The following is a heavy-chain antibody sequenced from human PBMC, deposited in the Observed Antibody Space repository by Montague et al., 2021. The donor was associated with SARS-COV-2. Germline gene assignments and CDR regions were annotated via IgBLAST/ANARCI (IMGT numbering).Heavy chain of an antibody. CDR2: IYTSGST. CDR1: GGSISSGSYY. D-gene: IGHD6-13*01. J-gene: IGHJ6*03. CDR3: ASGIAATYYYYMDV. Sequence: TLSLTCTVSGGSISSGSYYWSWIRQPAGKGLEWIGRIYTSGSTNYNPSLKSRVTISVDTSKNQFSLKLSSVTAADTSVYYCASGIAATYYYYMDVWGKGTTVT. V-gene: IGHV4-61*02.